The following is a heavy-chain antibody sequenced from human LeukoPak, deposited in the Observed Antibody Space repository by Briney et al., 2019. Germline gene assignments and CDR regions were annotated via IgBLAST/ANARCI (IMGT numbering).Heavy chain of an antibody. Sequence: GGSLRLSCAASGFTFNTDAMNWVRQAPGKGLEWVSGISGSGIRTYFADSVKGRFSISRDNSKNTLFLQMNNLRVEDTAVYYCAKAPSWAVAGAALDYWGQGTLVIVS. CDR3: AKAPSWAVAGAALDY. CDR1: GFTFNTDA. J-gene: IGHJ4*02. V-gene: IGHV3-23*01. CDR2: ISGSGIRT. D-gene: IGHD6-19*01.